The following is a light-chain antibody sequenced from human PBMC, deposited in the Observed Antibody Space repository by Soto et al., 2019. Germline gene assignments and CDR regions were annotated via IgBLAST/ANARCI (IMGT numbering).Light chain of an antibody. Sequence: AIQLTQSPSSLSASVGDRVTISCRASQGISNALAWYQRKPGKAPRLLIYDASSLHRGVPSRFSGSGSGTDFTLTISSLQPEDFGSYYCQHVSDYPRAFGQGTMLDIK. CDR2: DAS. CDR3: QHVSDYPRA. V-gene: IGKV1D-13*01. CDR1: QGISNA. J-gene: IGKJ2*01.